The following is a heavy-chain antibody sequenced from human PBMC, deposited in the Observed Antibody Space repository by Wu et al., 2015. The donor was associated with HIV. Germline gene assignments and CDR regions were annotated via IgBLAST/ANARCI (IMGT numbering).Heavy chain of an antibody. D-gene: IGHD5-18*01. J-gene: IGHJ4*02. CDR3: ALIQLWLPDLAGYFDY. CDR1: GYTFTSYY. CDR2: INPSGGST. Sequence: QVQLVQSGAEVKKPGASVKVSCKASGYTFTSYYMHWVRQAPGQGLEWMGIINPSGGSTSYAQKFQGRVTMTRDTSTSTVYMELSSLRSEDTAVYYCALIQLWLPDLAGYFDYVGPGERWSPSPQ. V-gene: IGHV1-46*01.